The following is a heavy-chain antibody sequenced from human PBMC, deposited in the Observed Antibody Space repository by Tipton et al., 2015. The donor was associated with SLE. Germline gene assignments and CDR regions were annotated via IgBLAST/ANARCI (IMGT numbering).Heavy chain of an antibody. CDR2: IYYSGST. Sequence: TLSLTCTVSGGSISSGGYYWSWIRQHPGKGLGWIGYIYYSGSTYYNPSLQSRVTISVDTSKNQFSLKLSSVTAADTAVYYCARGAYSSGWYSHDAFDIWGQGTMVTVSS. J-gene: IGHJ3*02. CDR1: GGSISSGGYY. V-gene: IGHV4-31*03. CDR3: ARGAYSSGWYSHDAFDI. D-gene: IGHD6-19*01.